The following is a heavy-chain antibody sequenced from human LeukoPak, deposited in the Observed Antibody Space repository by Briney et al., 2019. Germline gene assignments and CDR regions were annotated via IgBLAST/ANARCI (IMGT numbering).Heavy chain of an antibody. D-gene: IGHD3-22*01. J-gene: IGHJ5*02. CDR1: GGSINTYY. V-gene: IGHV4-59*01. CDR2: IYYNGNS. CDR3: AGTGYDSSGNWFDP. Sequence: SETLSLTCTVSGGSINTYYWSWIRQPPGKGLEWIAYIYYNGNSNYNPSLKSRVTISVDTSKNQFSLKLSSVTAADTAVYYCAGTGYDSSGNWFDPWGQGTLVTVSS.